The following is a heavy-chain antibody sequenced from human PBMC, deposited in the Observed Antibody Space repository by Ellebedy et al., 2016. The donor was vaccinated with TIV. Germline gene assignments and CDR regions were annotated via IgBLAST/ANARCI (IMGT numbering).Heavy chain of an antibody. CDR3: AGGTHYNYGWDV. CDR1: GGSISSSGYY. J-gene: IGHJ6*02. CDR2: IYYSGRT. V-gene: IGHV4-39*07. Sequence: SETLSLXXTVSGGSISSSGYYWGWIRQPPGKGLEWIGSIYYSGRTHYNPSLKSRVTISVDTSKNQFSLIVTSLTAADTAVYFCAGGTHYNYGWDVWGQGTTVIVS.